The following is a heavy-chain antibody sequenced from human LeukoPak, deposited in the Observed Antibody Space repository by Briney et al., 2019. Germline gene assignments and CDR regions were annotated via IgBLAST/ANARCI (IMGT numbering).Heavy chain of an antibody. CDR3: ASFRYSSSWSPLDY. J-gene: IGHJ4*02. D-gene: IGHD6-13*01. V-gene: IGHV1-3*01. Sequence: VASGKVSCKASGYTYSTYDIHWVRQAPGQRLEWMGWINVGNGHTKYSQTFQDRVTITRDRSANTAYMELSSLRSEDTAVYYCASFRYSSSWSPLDYWGQETLVTVSS. CDR1: GYTYSTYD. CDR2: INVGNGHT.